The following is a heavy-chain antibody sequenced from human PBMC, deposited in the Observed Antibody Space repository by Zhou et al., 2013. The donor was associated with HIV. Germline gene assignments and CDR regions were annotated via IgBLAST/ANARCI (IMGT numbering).Heavy chain of an antibody. V-gene: IGHV1-69*01. CDR1: GGTFTSYD. J-gene: IGHJ4*02. D-gene: IGHD2-2*01. CDR2: IIPLSGTT. Sequence: QVQLVQSGAEVKKPGSSVKVSCEASGGTFTSYDISWVRQAPGQGLEWMGGIIPLSGTTNFAQKFQDRVTISADESTSTVHMELSGLKSDDTAVYYCAREDVVMVPTALHRHFDHWAREPWSPSPQ. CDR3: AREDVVMVPTALHRHFDH.